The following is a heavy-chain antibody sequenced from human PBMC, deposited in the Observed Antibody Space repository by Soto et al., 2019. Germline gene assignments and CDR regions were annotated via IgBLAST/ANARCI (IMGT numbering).Heavy chain of an antibody. CDR1: GFTFSSYE. CDR2: ISSSGSTI. CDR3: AIDSSGYYGFDY. D-gene: IGHD3-22*01. V-gene: IGHV3-48*03. J-gene: IGHJ4*02. Sequence: GGSLRLSCAASGFTFSSYEMNWFRQAPGKGLEWVSYISSSGSTIYYADSVKGRFTISRDNAKNSLYLQMNSLRAEDTAVYYCAIDSSGYYGFDYWGQGTLVTVSS.